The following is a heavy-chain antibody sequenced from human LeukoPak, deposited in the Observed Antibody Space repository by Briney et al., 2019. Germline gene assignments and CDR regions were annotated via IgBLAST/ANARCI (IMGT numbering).Heavy chain of an antibody. CDR2: IYTSGST. CDR1: GGSISSGSYY. V-gene: IGHV4-61*02. Sequence: SETLSLTCTVSGGSISSGSYYWRWIRQPAGKGLEWIGRIYTSGSTNYNPSLKSRVTISIDTSKKQFSLKLCSVTAADTAVYYCASEYSYGQFDYWGQGTVVTVSS. J-gene: IGHJ4*02. D-gene: IGHD5-18*01. CDR3: ASEYSYGQFDY.